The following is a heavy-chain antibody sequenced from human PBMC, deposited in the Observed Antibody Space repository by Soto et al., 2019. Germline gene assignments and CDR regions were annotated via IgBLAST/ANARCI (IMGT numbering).Heavy chain of an antibody. Sequence: ASVKVSCKTSGYTFTTYYMHWVRQAPGQGLEWMGLINPNGGSTACAQTFQGRVTMTRDTSTSTVYMELSSLRSEDTAVYYCASVNLGYWGQGTLVTVSS. J-gene: IGHJ4*02. D-gene: IGHD3-16*01. CDR1: GYTFTTYY. CDR2: INPNGGST. V-gene: IGHV1-46*01. CDR3: ASVNLGY.